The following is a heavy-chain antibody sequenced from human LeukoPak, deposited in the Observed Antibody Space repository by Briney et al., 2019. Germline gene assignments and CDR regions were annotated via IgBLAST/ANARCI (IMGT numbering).Heavy chain of an antibody. Sequence: GASVKVSCLASGYSFTGFSIHWVRQAPGQGLEWMGWINPNTGGTNYAQKFQDRVTITTDTSISTAYMEMSRLTSEDTAVYYCARDRYPVALFGVIIAWLDPWGQGTPVTVSS. V-gene: IGHV1-2*02. CDR2: INPNTGGT. D-gene: IGHD3-3*01. CDR3: ARDRYPVALFGVIIAWLDP. CDR1: GYSFTGFS. J-gene: IGHJ5*02.